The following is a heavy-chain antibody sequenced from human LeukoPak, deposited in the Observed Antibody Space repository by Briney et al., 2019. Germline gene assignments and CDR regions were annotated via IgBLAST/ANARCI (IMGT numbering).Heavy chain of an antibody. Sequence: GASVKVSCKASGYTFTSYGISWVRQAPGQGLEWMGWISAYNGNTNYAQKFQGWVTMTRDTSISTAYMELSRLRSDDTAVYYCARGRRRYFDTSFDPWGQGTLVTVSS. V-gene: IGHV1-18*01. CDR1: GYTFTSYG. CDR2: ISAYNGNT. D-gene: IGHD3-9*01. J-gene: IGHJ5*02. CDR3: ARGRRRYFDTSFDP.